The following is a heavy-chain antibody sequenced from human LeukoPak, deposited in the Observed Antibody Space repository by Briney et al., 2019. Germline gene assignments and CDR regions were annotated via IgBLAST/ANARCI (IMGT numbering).Heavy chain of an antibody. J-gene: IGHJ4*02. V-gene: IGHV3-11*01. CDR3: AKDLAGDYEPYYFDY. CDR1: GFTFSDYY. CDR2: ISSSGSTI. D-gene: IGHD4-17*01. Sequence: PGGSLRLSCAASGFTFSDYYMSWIRQAPGKGLEWVSYISSSGSTIYYADSVKGRFTISRDNAKNSLYLQMNSLRAEDTAVYYCAKDLAGDYEPYYFDYWGQGTLVTVSS.